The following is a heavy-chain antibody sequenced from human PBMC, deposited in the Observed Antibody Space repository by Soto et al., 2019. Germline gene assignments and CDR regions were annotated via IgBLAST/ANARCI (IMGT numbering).Heavy chain of an antibody. J-gene: IGHJ4*02. CDR1: GFAFRSYN. CDR3: ASATVVAATFDF. D-gene: IGHD2-15*01. Sequence: CLRLSCAASGFAFRSYNMNWVRQAPGKGLEWVASISSGSSNIYYADSVKGRFTISRDNAKNSLFLQMDSLRAEDSAVYYCASATVVAATFDFWGQGTLVTVSS. CDR2: ISSGSSNI. V-gene: IGHV3-21*01.